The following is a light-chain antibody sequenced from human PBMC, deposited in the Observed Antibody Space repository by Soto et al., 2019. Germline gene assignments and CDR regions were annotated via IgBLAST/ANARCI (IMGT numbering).Light chain of an antibody. Sequence: DIQMTQSPVTLSGSVGDRVTISCRASQTISSWLAWYQQKPGKAPKLLIYKASTLKSGAPSRFSGSGSGTEFTLTISSLQPDDFATYYCQQYSSHSTFGQGTKVDIK. CDR2: KAS. CDR1: QTISSW. J-gene: IGKJ1*01. CDR3: QQYSSHST. V-gene: IGKV1-5*03.